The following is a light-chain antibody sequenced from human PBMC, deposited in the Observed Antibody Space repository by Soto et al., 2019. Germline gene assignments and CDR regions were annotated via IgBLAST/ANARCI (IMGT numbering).Light chain of an antibody. V-gene: IGKV1-5*01. CDR2: DAS. J-gene: IGKJ1*01. CDR1: QTISSG. Sequence: DIPMTQSPSTLSASVGDRVTITCRASQTISSGLAWYQQKPGKAPKVLIYDASTWESGVPSRFSGSGSGTEFTLTISSLQPDDFATYYCQQYKSYKTFGQGTKVEIK. CDR3: QQYKSYKT.